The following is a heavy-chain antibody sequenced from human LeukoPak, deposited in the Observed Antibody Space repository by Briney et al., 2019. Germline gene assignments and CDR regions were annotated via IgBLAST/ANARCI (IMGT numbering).Heavy chain of an antibody. D-gene: IGHD6-19*01. Sequence: AETLSLTCAVYGVSFSVYYWSWIRQPAGKGLEWVGEINPFGSTNYNRSLKSRFTISVDTSKNQFSLKLSSVTAADTAVYYCARGRGAGAGNLYYYYMDVWGKGTTVTVSS. CDR1: GVSFSVYY. CDR3: ARGRGAGAGNLYYYYMDV. J-gene: IGHJ6*03. V-gene: IGHV4-34*01. CDR2: INPFGST.